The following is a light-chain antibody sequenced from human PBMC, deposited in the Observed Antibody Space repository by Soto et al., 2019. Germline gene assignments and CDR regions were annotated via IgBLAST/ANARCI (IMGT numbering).Light chain of an antibody. CDR3: QQYNDWPPIT. Sequence: EISMTYSPATLTASPVAIATLSRSSSQSVSSNLAWYQKKPGQAPRLIIFGAYTRATGIPARFSGSGSGTEFTLTISRLQSEDFAVYYCQQYNDWPPITFGKGPRRELK. J-gene: IGKJ5*01. CDR1: QSVSSN. CDR2: GAY. V-gene: IGKV3-15*01.